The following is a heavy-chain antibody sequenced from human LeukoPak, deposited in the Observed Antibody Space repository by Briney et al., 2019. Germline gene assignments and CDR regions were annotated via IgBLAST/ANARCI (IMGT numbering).Heavy chain of an antibody. D-gene: IGHD6-25*01. CDR2: IRGDGSMT. CDR3: ARENLAAAADY. V-gene: IGHV3-74*01. Sequence: GGSLRLSCAASGFTFSSYAMSWVRQAPGKGLVWASRIRGDGSMTNYADSVKGRFTISRDNAKNTLYLQMNSLRLEDTAVYYCARENLAAAADYWGQGTVVTVSS. CDR1: GFTFSSYA. J-gene: IGHJ4*02.